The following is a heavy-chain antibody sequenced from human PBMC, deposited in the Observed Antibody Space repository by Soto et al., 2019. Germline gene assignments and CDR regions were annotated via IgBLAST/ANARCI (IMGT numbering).Heavy chain of an antibody. CDR2: ITSDVNYK. J-gene: IGHJ4*02. CDR3: AKGGSFDI. V-gene: IGHV3-30*02. Sequence: PGGSLRLSCAASGFAFSTYGLHWVRQAPGKELEWVAIITSDVNYKYYADSVKGRFTLSRDNSKNTLFLQMNSLRAEDTAVYYCAKGGSFDIWGQGTLVTVSS. CDR1: GFAFSTYG. D-gene: IGHD3-16*01.